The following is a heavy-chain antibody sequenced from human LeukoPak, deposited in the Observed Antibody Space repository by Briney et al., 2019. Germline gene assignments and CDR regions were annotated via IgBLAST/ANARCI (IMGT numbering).Heavy chain of an antibody. CDR1: GGTFSSYA. J-gene: IGHJ3*02. Sequence: GASVKGSCKASGGTFSSYAISWVRQAPGQGLEWMGRIIPILGIANYAQKFQGRVTITADKSTSTAYMELSSLRSEDTAVYHCACPYGGNPMYAFDIWGQGTMVTVSS. V-gene: IGHV1-69*04. D-gene: IGHD4-23*01. CDR2: IIPILGIA. CDR3: ACPYGGNPMYAFDI.